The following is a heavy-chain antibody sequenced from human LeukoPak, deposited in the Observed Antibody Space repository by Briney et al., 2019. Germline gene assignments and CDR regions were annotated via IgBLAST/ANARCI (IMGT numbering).Heavy chain of an antibody. J-gene: IGHJ4*02. CDR3: AKDIAQGYTFGSIEQDY. D-gene: IGHD5-18*01. V-gene: IGHV3-7*03. CDR2: IKQDGSEA. Sequence: GGSLRLSCTASGFTFTTYWMAWVRQAPGKGLEWVANIKQDGSEAYYAESVRGRFTISRDNAKNSLYLQMNSLRAEDTAIYYCAKDIAQGYTFGSIEQDYWGQGTLVTVSS. CDR1: GFTFTTYW.